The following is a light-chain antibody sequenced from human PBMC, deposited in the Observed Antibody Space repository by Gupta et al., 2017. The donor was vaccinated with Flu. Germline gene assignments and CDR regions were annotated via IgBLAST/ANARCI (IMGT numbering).Light chain of an antibody. CDR1: STNIGSDN. CDR3: ATWDDSLNGWV. J-gene: IGLJ2*01. Sequence: TTCSGSSTNIGSDNVNWSQQHPGPAPKLLIYSNNQRPSGVPDRFSGSKSGTSASLAISGLQPEDEADYYCATWDDSLNGWVFGGGTKLTVL. CDR2: SNN. V-gene: IGLV1-44*01.